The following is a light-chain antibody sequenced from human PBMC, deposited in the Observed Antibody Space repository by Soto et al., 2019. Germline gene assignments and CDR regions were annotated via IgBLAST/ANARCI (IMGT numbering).Light chain of an antibody. J-gene: IGLJ3*02. Sequence: QSALTQPASVSGSPGQSITISCTGTSSDIGGYNLVSWYQQHPGKAPKLMIYEVTKRPSGVPDRFSGSKSGNTASLTVSGLLAEDEADYYCSSHAGIINVVFGGGTKLTVL. V-gene: IGLV2-8*01. CDR2: EVT. CDR1: SSDIGGYNL. CDR3: SSHAGIINVV.